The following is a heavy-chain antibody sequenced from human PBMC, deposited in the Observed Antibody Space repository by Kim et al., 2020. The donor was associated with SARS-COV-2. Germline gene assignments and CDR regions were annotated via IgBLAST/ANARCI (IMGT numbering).Heavy chain of an antibody. CDR3: ARDASAAGLYHYGMDV. CDR2: INAGNGNT. D-gene: IGHD6-13*01. J-gene: IGHJ6*02. CDR1: GYTFTSYT. Sequence: ASVKVSCKASGYTFTSYTMHWVRQAPGQRLEWMGWINAGNGNTKYSQQFQDRVTIAKDTSATTAYMELSSLRSEDTAVYYCARDASAAGLYHYGMDVWGQGTTVTVSS. V-gene: IGHV1-3*01.